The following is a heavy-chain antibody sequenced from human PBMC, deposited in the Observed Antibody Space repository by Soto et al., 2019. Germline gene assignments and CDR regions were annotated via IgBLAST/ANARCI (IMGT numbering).Heavy chain of an antibody. Sequence: QVQLQEPGPGLVKPSETLSLTCSVSGNSINSYYWSWIRQPPGKGLEWIGYIYYSGSTNYNPSLKSRVTISVDTSKNQFPLKLSSVTAADTAVYSCARGEYYYFMDVWGKGTTVTVSS. V-gene: IGHV4-59*01. CDR1: GNSINSYY. J-gene: IGHJ6*03. CDR3: ARGEYYYFMDV. CDR2: IYYSGST.